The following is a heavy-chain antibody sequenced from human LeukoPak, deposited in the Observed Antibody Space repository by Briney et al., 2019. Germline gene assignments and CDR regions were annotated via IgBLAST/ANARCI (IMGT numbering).Heavy chain of an antibody. CDR2: IVPIFGTP. D-gene: IGHD2-2*01. CDR1: GDTFSSYS. V-gene: IGHV1-69*13. Sequence: SVTVSCKASGDTFSSYSFNWLRQAPGQGLEWMGGIVPIFGTPNYAQKFQGRVTITADESTSTTYMELSSLRSEDTAVYYCASFQYQTPYYFDYWGQGTLVTVSS. CDR3: ASFQYQTPYYFDY. J-gene: IGHJ4*02.